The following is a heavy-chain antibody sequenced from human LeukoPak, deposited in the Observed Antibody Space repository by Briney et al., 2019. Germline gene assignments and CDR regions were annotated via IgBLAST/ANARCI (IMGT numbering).Heavy chain of an antibody. CDR1: GYTFTSYY. V-gene: IGHV1-46*01. CDR3: ARSHSSGWCDY. J-gene: IGHJ4*02. D-gene: IGHD6-19*01. CDR2: INPSGGTT. Sequence: GASVKVSCKASGYTFTSYYMHWVRQAPGQGLEWMGIINPSGGTTNYAQKVQGRVTMTRDTPTSTVYMELSSLRCEDTAVYYCARSHSSGWCDYWGQGTLVTVSS.